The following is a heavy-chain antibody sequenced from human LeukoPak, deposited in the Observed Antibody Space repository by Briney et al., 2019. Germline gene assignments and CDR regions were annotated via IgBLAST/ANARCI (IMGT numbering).Heavy chain of an antibody. CDR3: ARGPYSYDSSGAFDI. Sequence: NPSETLSLTCTVSGYSISSGDYWGWIRQPPGKGLEWIGSIHYSGSTNYDPSLKSRVTISVDTSKNQFSLKLSSVTAADTAVYFCARGPYSYDSSGAFDIWGQGTMVTVSS. CDR1: GYSISSGDY. CDR2: IHYSGST. D-gene: IGHD3-22*01. J-gene: IGHJ3*02. V-gene: IGHV4-38-2*02.